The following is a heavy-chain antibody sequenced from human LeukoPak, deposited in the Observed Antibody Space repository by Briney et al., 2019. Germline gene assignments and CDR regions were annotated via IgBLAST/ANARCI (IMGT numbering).Heavy chain of an antibody. V-gene: IGHV3-7*04. Sequence: GSLRLSCSASGLTFCFYWISWVRQAPGKGLEWVANTKQDGSEKYYVDSVKGRFTISRDNAKNSLYLQMNILRAEDTAVYYCATDLGSSRPNYWGQGTLVTVSS. D-gene: IGHD6-13*01. J-gene: IGHJ4*02. CDR3: ATDLGSSRPNY. CDR1: GLTFCFYW. CDR2: TKQDGSEK.